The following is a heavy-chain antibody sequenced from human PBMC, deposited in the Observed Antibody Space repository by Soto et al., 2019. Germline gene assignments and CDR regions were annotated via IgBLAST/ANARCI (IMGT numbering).Heavy chain of an antibody. Sequence: SVKVSCKASGGTFSSYAISWVRQAPGQGLEWMGGIIPIFGTANYAQKFQGRVTITADKSTSTAYMELSSLRSEDTAVYYCASQKQGQQLVQSSLYPFDYWGQGTLVTVYS. D-gene: IGHD6-13*01. V-gene: IGHV1-69*06. J-gene: IGHJ4*02. CDR3: ASQKQGQQLVQSSLYPFDY. CDR1: GGTFSSYA. CDR2: IIPIFGTA.